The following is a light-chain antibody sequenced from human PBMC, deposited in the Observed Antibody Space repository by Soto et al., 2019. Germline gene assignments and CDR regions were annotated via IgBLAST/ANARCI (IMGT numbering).Light chain of an antibody. Sequence: ENVLTQSPGTLSLSPGERATLSCRVSQSVDSSYLAWYQQKPGQAPRLLIYGTSTRATGIPDRFSGSGSGTDFTLTINRLEPEDFAVYYCQQYGSSLYTFGQGTRLEIK. CDR1: QSVDSSY. CDR3: QQYGSSLYT. J-gene: IGKJ5*01. CDR2: GTS. V-gene: IGKV3-20*01.